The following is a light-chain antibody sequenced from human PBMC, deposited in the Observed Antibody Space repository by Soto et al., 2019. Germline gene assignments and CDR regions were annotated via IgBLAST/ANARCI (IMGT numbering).Light chain of an antibody. Sequence: EIVMTQSPASLSVSPGDRVTLSCRASQSINSNLAWYQQKPGQAPRLLIYGASTRATGIQARFSGSGSGAECTLTISSLQSEDFAIYYCQQYNNWPSYTFGQGTKLEIK. V-gene: IGKV3-15*01. CDR3: QQYNNWPSYT. J-gene: IGKJ2*01. CDR1: QSINSN. CDR2: GAS.